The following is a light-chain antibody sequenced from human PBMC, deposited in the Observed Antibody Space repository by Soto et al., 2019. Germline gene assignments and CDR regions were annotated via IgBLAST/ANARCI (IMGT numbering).Light chain of an antibody. CDR2: DAS. Sequence: EIVLTXSPXXXXLSPGERATXSCRASQSVSSYLAWYQQKPGQAPRLLIYDASNRATGIPARFSGSGSGTDFTLTISSLEPEDFAVYYCQQRSNWPWTFGQGTKVEIK. CDR3: QQRSNWPWT. V-gene: IGKV3-11*01. CDR1: QSVSSY. J-gene: IGKJ1*01.